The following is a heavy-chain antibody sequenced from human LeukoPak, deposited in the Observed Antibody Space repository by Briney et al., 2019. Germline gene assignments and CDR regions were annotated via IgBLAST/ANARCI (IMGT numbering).Heavy chain of an antibody. D-gene: IGHD2-21*01. J-gene: IGHJ4*02. CDR1: GFSLSDHY. CDR2: IYSDVRRI. V-gene: IGHV3-74*03. CDR3: ATSPVISRD. Sequence: PGGSLRLSCAASGFSLSDHYIDWVRQAPGKGLEWVARIYSDVRRIKYADSVKGRFTISRDNAKNTLYLQMNALRVEDTAVYYCATSPVISRDWGQGTLVTVSS.